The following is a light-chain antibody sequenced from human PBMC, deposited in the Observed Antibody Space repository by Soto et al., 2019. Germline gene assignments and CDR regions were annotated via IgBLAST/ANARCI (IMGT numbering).Light chain of an antibody. J-gene: IGKJ2*01. CDR3: QQYRGRPYT. Sequence: SAYVGERVTITCRASQSISPWLAWYQKKPGKAPNLLIYRASNLQTGVPSRFSGSGSGTEFTLTINSLQSDDFATYYCQQYRGRPYTFGQGTKLEIE. CDR2: RAS. V-gene: IGKV1-5*03. CDR1: QSISPW.